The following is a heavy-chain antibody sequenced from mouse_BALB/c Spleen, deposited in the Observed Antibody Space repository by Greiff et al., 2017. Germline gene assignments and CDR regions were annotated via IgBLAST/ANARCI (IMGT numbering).Heavy chain of an antibody. V-gene: IGHV5-6*02. CDR3: ARRDDYFDY. CDR1: GFTFSSYG. CDR2: ISSGGSYT. Sequence: EVKLMESGGDLVKPGGSLKLSCAASGFTFSSYGMSWVRQTPDKRLEWVATISSGGSYTYYPDSVKGRFTISRDNAKNTLYLQMSSLKSEDTAMYYCARRDDYFDYWGQGTTLTVSS. J-gene: IGHJ2*01.